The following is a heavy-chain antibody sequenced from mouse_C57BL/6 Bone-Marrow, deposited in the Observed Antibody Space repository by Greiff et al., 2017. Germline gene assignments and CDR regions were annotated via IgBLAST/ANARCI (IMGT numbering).Heavy chain of an antibody. CDR1: GYAFSSSW. CDR2: IYPGDGDT. CDR3: ARLGYDAMDY. V-gene: IGHV1-82*01. J-gene: IGHJ4*01. Sequence: LQESGPELVKPGASVKISCKASGYAFSSSWMNWVKQRPGKGLEWIGRIYPGDGDTNYNGKFKGKATLTADKSSSTAYMQLSSLTSEDSAVYFCARLGYDAMDYWGQGTSVTVSS.